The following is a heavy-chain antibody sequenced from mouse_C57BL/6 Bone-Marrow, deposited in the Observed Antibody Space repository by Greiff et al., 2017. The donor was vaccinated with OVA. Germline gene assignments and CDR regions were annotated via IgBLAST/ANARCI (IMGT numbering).Heavy chain of an antibody. CDR2: IDPSDSYT. Sequence: QVQLQQPGAELVKPGASVKLSCKASGYTFTSYWMQWVNQRPGQGLEWIGEIDPSDSYTNYNQKFKGKATLTVDTSSSTAYMQLSSLTSEDSAVYYCARGGYDGFDYWGQGTTLTVSS. CDR1: GYTFTSYW. V-gene: IGHV1-50*01. D-gene: IGHD2-2*01. J-gene: IGHJ2*01. CDR3: ARGGYDGFDY.